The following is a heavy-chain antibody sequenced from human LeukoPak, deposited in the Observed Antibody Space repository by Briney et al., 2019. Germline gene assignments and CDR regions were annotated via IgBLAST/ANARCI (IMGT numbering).Heavy chain of an antibody. D-gene: IGHD5-24*01. CDR1: GFTVGSDA. Sequence: GGSLGLACATSGFTVGSDAMVWVREAPGKGLKWVSIISGSGGTTYSADSVKGRFTISRDNSKNTLYLQMNSLRAEDTAVYYCAKASRDGYNLDFDYWGQGTLVTVSS. J-gene: IGHJ4*02. V-gene: IGHV3-23*01. CDR2: ISGSGGTT. CDR3: AKASRDGYNLDFDY.